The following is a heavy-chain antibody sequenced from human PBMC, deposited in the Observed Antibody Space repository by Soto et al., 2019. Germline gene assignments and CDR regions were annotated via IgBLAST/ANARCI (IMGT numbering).Heavy chain of an antibody. CDR3: ARGGYYDSSGYPTSYGMDV. CDR2: MNPNSGNT. Sequence: QVQLVQSGAEVKKPGASVKVSCKASGYTFTSYDINWVRQATGQGLEWMGWMNPNSGNTGYAQKFQGRVTMTRNTCISTAYMELSSLRSEDTAVYYCARGGYYDSSGYPTSYGMDVWGQGTTVTVSS. CDR1: GYTFTSYD. D-gene: IGHD3-22*01. V-gene: IGHV1-8*01. J-gene: IGHJ6*02.